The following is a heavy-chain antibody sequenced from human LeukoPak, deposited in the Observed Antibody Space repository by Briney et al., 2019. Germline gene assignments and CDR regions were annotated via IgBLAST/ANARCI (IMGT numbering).Heavy chain of an antibody. Sequence: ASVKVSCKASGYTFTSYGISWVRQAPGQGLEWMGWISAYNGNTNYAQKLQGRVTMTTDTSTSTAYMELRSLRSDDTAVYYCARDLYYDSSEDFDYWGQGTLVTVSS. CDR3: ARDLYYDSSEDFDY. J-gene: IGHJ4*02. D-gene: IGHD3-22*01. CDR2: ISAYNGNT. V-gene: IGHV1-18*01. CDR1: GYTFTSYG.